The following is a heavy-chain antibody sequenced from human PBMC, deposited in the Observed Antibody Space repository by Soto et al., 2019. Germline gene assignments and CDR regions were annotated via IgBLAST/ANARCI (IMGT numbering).Heavy chain of an antibody. CDR1: GGTFSSYA. CDR2: IIPIFGTA. Sequence: SVKVSCKASGGTFSSYAISWVRQAPGQGLEWMGGIIPIFGTANYAQKFQGRVTITADESTSTAYMELSSLRSEDTAVYYCAREGYCSGGSCSVLGAFDIWGQGTMVTVSS. D-gene: IGHD2-15*01. V-gene: IGHV1-69*13. CDR3: AREGYCSGGSCSVLGAFDI. J-gene: IGHJ3*02.